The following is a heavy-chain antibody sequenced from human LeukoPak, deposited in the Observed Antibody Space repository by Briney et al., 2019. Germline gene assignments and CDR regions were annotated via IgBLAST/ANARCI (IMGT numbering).Heavy chain of an antibody. CDR2: IYYSGST. Sequence: SETLSLTCTVSGGSINTYYWSWIRQPPGKGLEWIGYIYYSGSTNYNPSLKSRVTTSVDTSKNLFSLKLSSVTAADTAVYYCARDTGTVVDYWGQGTLVTVSS. CDR1: GGSINTYY. D-gene: IGHD4-23*01. V-gene: IGHV4-59*01. J-gene: IGHJ4*02. CDR3: ARDTGTVVDY.